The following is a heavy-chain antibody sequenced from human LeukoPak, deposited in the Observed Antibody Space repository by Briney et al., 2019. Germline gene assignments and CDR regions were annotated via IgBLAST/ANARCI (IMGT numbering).Heavy chain of an antibody. CDR3: ARGDFWSGHDAFDI. J-gene: IGHJ3*02. Sequence: GGSLRLSCVASGFTFSSYSMNWVRQAPGKGLEWVSSISSSSSYKYYADSVKGRFTISRDNAKNSLYLQMNSLRAEDTAVYYCARGDFWSGHDAFDIWGQGTMVTVSS. D-gene: IGHD3-3*01. CDR2: ISSSSSYK. CDR1: GFTFSSYS. V-gene: IGHV3-21*01.